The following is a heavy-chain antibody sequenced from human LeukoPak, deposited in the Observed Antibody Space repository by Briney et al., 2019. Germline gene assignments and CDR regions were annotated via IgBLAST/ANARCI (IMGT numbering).Heavy chain of an antibody. CDR2: ISSSGSTI. Sequence: GGSLRLSCAASGFTFSSYEMNWVRQAPGKGLEWVSYISSSGSTIYYADSVKGRFTISRDNAKNSLYLRMNSLRAEDTAVYYCASPSGATGCWGQGTLVTVSS. CDR1: GFTFSSYE. J-gene: IGHJ4*02. D-gene: IGHD1-14*01. CDR3: ASPSGATGC. V-gene: IGHV3-48*03.